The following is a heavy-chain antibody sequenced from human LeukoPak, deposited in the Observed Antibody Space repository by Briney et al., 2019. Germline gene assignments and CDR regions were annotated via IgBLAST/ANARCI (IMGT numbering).Heavy chain of an antibody. Sequence: GGSLRLSCAASGFTFSTYSMNWVRQAPGQGLEWVSYISSSSSTTYYADSVKGRFTISRDNAKNSLHLQMNSLRAEDTAVYYCARGLLCGSRYHTFDYWGQGTLVTVTS. CDR3: ARGLLCGSRYHTFDY. J-gene: IGHJ4*02. D-gene: IGHD2-15*01. CDR2: ISSSSSTT. CDR1: GFTFSTYS. V-gene: IGHV3-48*04.